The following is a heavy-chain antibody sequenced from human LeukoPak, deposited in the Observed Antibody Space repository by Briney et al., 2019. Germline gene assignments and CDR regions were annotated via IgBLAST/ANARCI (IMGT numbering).Heavy chain of an antibody. V-gene: IGHV1-8*01. CDR3: ARTDCSSTTCNVNWFDP. Sequence: ASVKVSCKASGYTFTNYDVNWVRQATGQGPEWMGWMNPNSGNTGYAQKFQGRVTMTRNTSISTAYMELSSLTSEDTAVYYCARTDCSSTTCNVNWFDPWGQGTLVTVSS. D-gene: IGHD2-2*01. CDR1: GYTFTNYD. J-gene: IGHJ5*02. CDR2: MNPNSGNT.